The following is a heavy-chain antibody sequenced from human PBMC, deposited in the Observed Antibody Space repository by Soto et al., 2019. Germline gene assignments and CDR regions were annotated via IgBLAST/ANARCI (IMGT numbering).Heavy chain of an antibody. D-gene: IGHD1-26*01. J-gene: IGHJ4*02. CDR3: ARGGGSHAHPPDY. CDR2: ISHSSGDT. V-gene: IGHV3-23*01. Sequence: VGSLRLSCAASGFTFSSYAMSWVRQAPGKGLEWVSSISHSSGDTYYADSVKGRFTISRDNSRNTLYLQLSSLRDEDTAVYYCARGGGSHAHPPDYWGQGTLVTVSS. CDR1: GFTFSSYA.